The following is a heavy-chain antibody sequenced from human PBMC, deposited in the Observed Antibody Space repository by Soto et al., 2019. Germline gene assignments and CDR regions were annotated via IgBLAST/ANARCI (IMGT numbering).Heavy chain of an antibody. V-gene: IGHV3-23*01. J-gene: IGHJ4*02. D-gene: IGHD3-10*01. CDR1: GFTFSSSA. Sequence: EVQLLESGGGLIQPGGSLRLSCAASGFTFSSSAMSWVRQAPGKGLEWVSAISTGGVSTYYADSVKGRFTISRDNSKNTLFLQMNSLRAEDTAVYYCARGMIRGVMFDYWGQGTLVTVSS. CDR3: ARGMIRGVMFDY. CDR2: ISTGGVST.